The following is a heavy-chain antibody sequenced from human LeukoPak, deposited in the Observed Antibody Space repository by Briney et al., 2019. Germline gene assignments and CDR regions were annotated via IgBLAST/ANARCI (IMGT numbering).Heavy chain of an antibody. CDR3: ARLRSQWLADAFDI. CDR1: GGSLSSYY. V-gene: IGHV4-59*08. Sequence: SETLSLTCTVSGGSLSSYYGSWIRQPPGKGLERIGYIYYSGSTNYNPSLKSRVTISVDTSKNQFSLKLSSVTAADTAVYYCARLRSQWLADAFDIWGQGTMVTVSS. D-gene: IGHD6-19*01. J-gene: IGHJ3*02. CDR2: IYYSGST.